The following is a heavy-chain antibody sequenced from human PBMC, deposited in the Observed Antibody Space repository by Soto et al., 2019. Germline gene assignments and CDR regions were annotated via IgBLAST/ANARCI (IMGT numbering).Heavy chain of an antibody. CDR2: ISYDGSNK. J-gene: IGHJ4*02. CDR1: GFTFSSYA. V-gene: IGHV3-30-3*01. CDR3: ARVRHD. Sequence: QVQLVESGGGVVQPGRSLRLSCAASGFTFSSYAMHWVRQAPGKGLEWVAVISYDGSNKYYADSVKGRFTISRDNSKNTLYLQMNSLRAEDTAVYYCARVRHDWGQGTLVTVSS.